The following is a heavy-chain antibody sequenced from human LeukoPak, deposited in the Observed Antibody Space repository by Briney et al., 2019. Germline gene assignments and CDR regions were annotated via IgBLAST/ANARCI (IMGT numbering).Heavy chain of an antibody. V-gene: IGHV3-11*06. CDR2: ISSSSSYT. CDR3: ATSRYSGDYFDY. Sequence: GGSLRLSCAASGFTFSDYYMGWIRQAPGKGLEWVSYISSSSSYTNYADSVKGRFTISRDNAKNTLYVQMNSLRAEDTGVYYCATSRYSGDYFDYWGQGTLVTVSS. D-gene: IGHD6-19*01. J-gene: IGHJ4*02. CDR1: GFTFSDYY.